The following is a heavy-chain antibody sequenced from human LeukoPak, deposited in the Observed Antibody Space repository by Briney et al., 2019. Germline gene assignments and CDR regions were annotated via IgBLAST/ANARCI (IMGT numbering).Heavy chain of an antibody. CDR3: APEAGYNYDY. CDR2: INPNSGGT. J-gene: IGHJ4*02. D-gene: IGHD5-24*01. Sequence: ASVKVSCKASGYTFTDYYMHWVRQAPGQGLEWMGWINPNSGGTNYAQKFQGRVTMTRDTSISTAYMELSRLRSDDTAMYYCAPEAGYNYDYWGQGTLVTVSS. CDR1: GYTFTDYY. V-gene: IGHV1-2*02.